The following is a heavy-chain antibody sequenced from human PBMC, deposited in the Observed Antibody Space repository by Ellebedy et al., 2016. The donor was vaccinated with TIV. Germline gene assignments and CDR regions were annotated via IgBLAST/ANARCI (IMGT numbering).Heavy chain of an antibody. J-gene: IGHJ6*02. Sequence: GESLKISCDASGFTFTIFWMSWVRQAPGKGLEWVATIKQDGGEKYYVDSVKGRFTIARDNTKKSLFLQMNSLRAEETAVYYCARDLCSSTSCSYYYGMDVWGQGTTVTVSS. CDR3: ARDLCSSTSCSYYYGMDV. CDR2: IKQDGGEK. V-gene: IGHV3-7*01. D-gene: IGHD2-2*01. CDR1: GFTFTIFW.